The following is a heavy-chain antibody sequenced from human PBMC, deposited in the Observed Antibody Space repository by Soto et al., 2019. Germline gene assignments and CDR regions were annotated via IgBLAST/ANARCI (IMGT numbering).Heavy chain of an antibody. D-gene: IGHD5-18*01. CDR2: ITTTGGAT. CDR1: GFTFSGSA. V-gene: IGHV3-23*01. Sequence: EVHLLESGGGLVQPGVSLRLSCAASGFTFSGSAMSWVRQAPGKGLEWVSTITTTGGATYYIDSVKGRFTISRDNSKNTLYLQMNTLRAEDTAVYYCAKHRGFRRSYGYDYWCQGTLVTVSS. J-gene: IGHJ4*02. CDR3: AKHRGFRRSYGYDY.